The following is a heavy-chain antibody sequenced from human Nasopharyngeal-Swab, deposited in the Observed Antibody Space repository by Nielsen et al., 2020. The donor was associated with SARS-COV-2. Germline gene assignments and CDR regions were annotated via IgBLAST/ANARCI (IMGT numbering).Heavy chain of an antibody. J-gene: IGHJ4*02. V-gene: IGHV3-7*05. CDR2: IKQDGSAK. D-gene: IGHD6-13*01. CDR3: ARAIAAAGSY. Sequence: VRQMPGKGLEWVANIKQDGSAKYYVDSVKGRFTISRDNAKNSLYLQMNSLRAEDTAVYYCARAIAAAGSYWGRGTLVTVSS.